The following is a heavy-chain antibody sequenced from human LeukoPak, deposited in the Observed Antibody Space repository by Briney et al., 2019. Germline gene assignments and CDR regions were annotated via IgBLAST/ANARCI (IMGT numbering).Heavy chain of an antibody. D-gene: IGHD4-23*01. CDR1: GFTFDDYA. CDR3: AKDYGYGGRRYYFDY. J-gene: IGHJ4*02. CDR2: TSWNSGSI. V-gene: IGHV3-9*01. Sequence: GGSLRLSCAASGFTFDDYAMPWVRQAPGKGLEWVSGTSWNSGSIGYADSVKGRFTISRDNAKNSLYLQMNSLRAEDTALYYCAKDYGYGGRRYYFDYWGQGTLVTVSS.